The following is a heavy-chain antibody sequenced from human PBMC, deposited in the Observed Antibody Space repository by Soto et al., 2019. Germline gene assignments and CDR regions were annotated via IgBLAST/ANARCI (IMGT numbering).Heavy chain of an antibody. CDR2: ISTSSSYI. CDR3: ARDSSPGILTGYYDQ. J-gene: IGHJ5*02. D-gene: IGHD3-9*01. V-gene: IGHV3-21*01. CDR1: GFTFSSYS. Sequence: GGSLRLSCAASGFTFSSYSMNWVRQAPGKGLEWVSSISTSSSYIYYADSLKGRFTISRDNAKNSLYLQMNSLRAEDTAVYYCARDSSPGILTGYYDQWGQGTLVTVSS.